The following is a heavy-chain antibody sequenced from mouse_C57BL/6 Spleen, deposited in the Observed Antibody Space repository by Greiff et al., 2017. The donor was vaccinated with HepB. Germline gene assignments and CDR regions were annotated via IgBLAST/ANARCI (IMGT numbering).Heavy chain of an antibody. V-gene: IGHV1-52*01. Sequence: QVQLQQPGAELVRPGSSVKLSCKASGYTFTSYWMHWVKQRPIQGLEWIGNIDPSDSETHYNQKFKDKATLTVDESSSTAYMQLSSLTSEDSAVYYCAREGSGYDWFAYWGQGTLVTVSA. CDR1: GYTFTSYW. D-gene: IGHD3-2*02. CDR2: IDPSDSET. CDR3: AREGSGYDWFAY. J-gene: IGHJ3*01.